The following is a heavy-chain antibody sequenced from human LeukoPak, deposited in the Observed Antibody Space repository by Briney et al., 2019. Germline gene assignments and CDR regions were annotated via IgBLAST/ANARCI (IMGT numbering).Heavy chain of an antibody. Sequence: GGSLRLSCAASGFTFSTYAMSWVRQAPGKGLEWVSGISDSGGSTYYTNSAKGRFTISRDSSKNTLYLHMSSLRAEDTAVYYCAKDSFSTTAAGLFDYWGQGTLVTVSS. D-gene: IGHD6-13*01. CDR2: ISDSGGST. CDR3: AKDSFSTTAAGLFDY. CDR1: GFTFSTYA. V-gene: IGHV3-23*01. J-gene: IGHJ4*02.